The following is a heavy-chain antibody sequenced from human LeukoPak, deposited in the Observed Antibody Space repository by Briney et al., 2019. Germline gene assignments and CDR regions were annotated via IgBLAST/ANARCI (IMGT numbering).Heavy chain of an antibody. CDR3: AAGWVCSGGSCYYYFDY. CDR2: IVVGSGNI. D-gene: IGHD2-15*01. CDR1: GFTFTSSA. Sequence: SVKVSCKASGFTFTSSAMQWVRQARGQRLEWIGWIVVGSGNINYAQKFQERVTITRDMSTSTAYMELSSLRSEDTAVYYCAAGWVCSGGSCYYYFDYWGQGTLVTVSS. J-gene: IGHJ4*02. V-gene: IGHV1-58*02.